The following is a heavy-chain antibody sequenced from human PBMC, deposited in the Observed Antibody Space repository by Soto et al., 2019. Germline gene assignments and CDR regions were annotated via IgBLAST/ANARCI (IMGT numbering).Heavy chain of an antibody. CDR3: ARDRSLEASGSGSYRDFDY. CDR2: INPSGGST. D-gene: IGHD3-10*01. J-gene: IGHJ4*02. Sequence: ASVKFSCKASGYTFTSYYMHWVRQAPGQGLEWMGIINPSGGSTSYAQKFQGRVTMTRDTSTSTVYMELSSLRSEDTAVYYCARDRSLEASGSGSYRDFDYWGQGTLVTVSS. V-gene: IGHV1-46*01. CDR1: GYTFTSYY.